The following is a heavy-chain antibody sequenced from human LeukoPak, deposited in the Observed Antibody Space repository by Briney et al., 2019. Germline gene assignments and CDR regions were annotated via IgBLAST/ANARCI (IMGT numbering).Heavy chain of an antibody. CDR2: IFYGGST. J-gene: IGHJ4*02. CDR3: ARRGITYSSSFFAF. V-gene: IGHV4-39*01. CDR1: GGSIGRSNYY. Sequence: SETLSLTCTVSGGSIGRSNYYWGWIRQPPGKGLEWIGSIFYGGSTYYNQSLKSRVTISVDTSKNQFSLKVSSVTAADTATYYCARRGITYSSSFFAFWGQGALVTVSS. D-gene: IGHD6-13*01.